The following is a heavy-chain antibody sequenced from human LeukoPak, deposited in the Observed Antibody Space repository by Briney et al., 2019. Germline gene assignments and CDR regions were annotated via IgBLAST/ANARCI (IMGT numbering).Heavy chain of an antibody. D-gene: IGHD3-22*01. CDR2: IYYSGTT. J-gene: IGHJ4*02. Sequence: SETLSLTCTVSGYSISSGCYWGWIRQPPGKGLEWIGSIYYSGTTYYNPSLKSRVTISVDTSKSQFSLKLSSVTAADTAVYYCARVYYYDSSGPVDYWGQGTLATVSS. CDR3: ARVYYYDSSGPVDY. CDR1: GYSISSGCY. V-gene: IGHV4-38-2*02.